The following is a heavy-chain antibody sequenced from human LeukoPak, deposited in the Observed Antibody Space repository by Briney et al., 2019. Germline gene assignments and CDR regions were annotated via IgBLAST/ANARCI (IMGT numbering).Heavy chain of an antibody. CDR1: GGSVSSGSYY. Sequence: KPSETLSLTCTVSGGSVSSGSYYWSWIRQPPGKGLEWIGYIYYSGSTNYNPSLKSRVTISVDTSKNQFSLKLSSVTAADTAVYYCARGGYGEYYYDSSGYYLFDYWGQGTPVTVSS. J-gene: IGHJ4*02. CDR3: ARGGYGEYYYDSSGYYLFDY. CDR2: IYYSGST. V-gene: IGHV4-61*01. D-gene: IGHD3-22*01.